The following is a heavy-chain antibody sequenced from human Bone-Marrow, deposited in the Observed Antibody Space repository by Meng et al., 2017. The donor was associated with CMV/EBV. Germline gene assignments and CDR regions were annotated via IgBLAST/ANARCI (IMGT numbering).Heavy chain of an antibody. CDR2: IYYSGST. Sequence: SETLSLTCTVSGGSISSYYWSWIRQPPGKGLEWIGYIYYSGSTNYNPSLKSRVTISVDTSKNQFSLKLSSVTAADTAVYYCAREGGIAARPYYYYGMDVWGQGPTVTGSS. V-gene: IGHV4-59*01. CDR3: AREGGIAARPYYYYGMDV. J-gene: IGHJ6*01. CDR1: GGSISSYY. D-gene: IGHD6-6*01.